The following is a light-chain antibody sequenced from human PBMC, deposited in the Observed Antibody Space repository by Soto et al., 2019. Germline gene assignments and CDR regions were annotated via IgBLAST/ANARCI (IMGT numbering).Light chain of an antibody. CDR3: QVWDSRSALYV. CDR1: NIGDKS. Sequence: SYELTQPPSVSVAPGQTATITCGGDNIGDKSVHWYQQKPGQAPVLVVYDDYDRPSGIPERFSGSNSGNTATLTIRRVEAGDEADYYCQVWDSRSALYVFGTGTKVTVL. J-gene: IGLJ1*01. V-gene: IGLV3-21*02. CDR2: DDY.